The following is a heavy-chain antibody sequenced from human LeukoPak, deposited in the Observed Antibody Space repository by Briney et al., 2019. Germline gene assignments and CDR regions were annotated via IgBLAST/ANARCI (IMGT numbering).Heavy chain of an antibody. V-gene: IGHV1-18*01. CDR3: ARGALTPFDYYYMDV. D-gene: IGHD1-14*01. J-gene: IGHJ6*03. Sequence: ASVKVSCKASGYTFTSYGISWVRQAPGQGLEWMGWISAYNGNTNYAQKLQGRVTMTRDMSTSTVYMELGSLRSEDTAVYYCARGALTPFDYYYMDVWGKGTTVTVSS. CDR1: GYTFTSYG. CDR2: ISAYNGNT.